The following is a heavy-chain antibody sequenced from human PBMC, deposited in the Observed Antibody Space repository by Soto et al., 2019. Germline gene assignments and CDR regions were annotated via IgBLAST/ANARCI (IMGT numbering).Heavy chain of an antibody. CDR1: GFSFGDSG. J-gene: IGHJ4*02. CDR2: ISSSSRTI. D-gene: IGHD3-3*01. Sequence: EVQLVESGGGLIQPGGSLRLSCEASGFSFGDSGMNWVRRAPGKRLEWISYISSSSRTIYYAASVEGRFTISRDNVRNSVHLQMNSLRGEDTGVYFCARTRMEWALYFDNWGLGTLVSVSS. V-gene: IGHV3-48*01. CDR3: ARTRMEWALYFDN.